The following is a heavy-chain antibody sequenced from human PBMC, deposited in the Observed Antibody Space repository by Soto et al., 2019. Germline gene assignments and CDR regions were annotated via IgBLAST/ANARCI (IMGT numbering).Heavy chain of an antibody. CDR2: IYYSGST. J-gene: IGHJ3*02. CDR3: ARDSIIPGDYDEVGAFDI. CDR1: GGSISSGGYY. D-gene: IGHD4-17*01. Sequence: SETLSLTCTVSGGSISSGGYYWSWIRQHPGKGLEWIGYIYYSGSTYYNPSLKSRVTISVDTSKNQFSLKLSSVTAADTAVYYCARDSIIPGDYDEVGAFDIWGQGTMVTVSS. V-gene: IGHV4-31*03.